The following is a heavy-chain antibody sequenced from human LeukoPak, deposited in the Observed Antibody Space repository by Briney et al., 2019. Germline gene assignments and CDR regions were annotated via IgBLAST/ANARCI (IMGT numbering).Heavy chain of an antibody. D-gene: IGHD5-18*01. CDR1: W. CDR2: INRDGSRT. J-gene: IGHJ4*02. V-gene: IGHV3-74*01. CDR3: ARGGSDTAMAHDY. Sequence: WMXWXRXXPXXXXMXVSRINRDGSRTDYADSVKGRFTISRDDAKNTLYLQVNSLRAEDTAVYFCARGGSDTAMAHDYWGQGTLVTVSS.